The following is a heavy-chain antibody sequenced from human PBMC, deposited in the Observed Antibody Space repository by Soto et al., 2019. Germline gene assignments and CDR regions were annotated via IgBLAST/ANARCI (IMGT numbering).Heavy chain of an antibody. CDR1: GGTFSPYA. V-gene: IGHV1-69*13. CDR3: ARGKGMEETYYYYGLDI. D-gene: IGHD1-1*01. J-gene: IGHJ6*02. CDR2: IIPIFGTA. Sequence: SVKVSCKASGGTFSPYAIGWVRQAPGQGLEWMGGIIPIFGTANYAQKFQGRVTITADESTSTAYMELSSLRSEDTAVYYCARGKGMEETYYYYGLDIWGQGTTVTV.